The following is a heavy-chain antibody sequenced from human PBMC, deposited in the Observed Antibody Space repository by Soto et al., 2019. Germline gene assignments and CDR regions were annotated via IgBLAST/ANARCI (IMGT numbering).Heavy chain of an antibody. D-gene: IGHD3-10*01. V-gene: IGHV1-69*02. J-gene: IGHJ4*02. Sequence: QVQLVQSGAEVKRPGSSVKVSCKASGDTFNFYSINWVRQAPGLGLEWMGRVNHIVSMSNSAQKFQGRVTMTADKSTSTAYMELSSLISEDTAIYYCASSYGSGYRAFDYWGQGALVTVSS. CDR1: GDTFNFYS. CDR3: ASSYGSGYRAFDY. CDR2: VNHIVSMS.